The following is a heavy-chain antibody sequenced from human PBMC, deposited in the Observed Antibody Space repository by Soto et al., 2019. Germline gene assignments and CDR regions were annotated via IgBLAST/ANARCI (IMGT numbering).Heavy chain of an antibody. CDR2: INSAGSSA. Sequence: VQLVESGGGLVQPGGSLRLSCAASGFSFSSYWMHWVRHAPGQGMVWVSRINSAGSSATYADSVKGRFTISRDNANNTLYLKMNSLTTEDTAVYYCAKGLPAENRYFQHWVQGTLVTVS. D-gene: IGHD2-2*01. CDR3: AKGLPAENRYFQH. V-gene: IGHV3-74*01. J-gene: IGHJ1*01. CDR1: GFSFSSYW.